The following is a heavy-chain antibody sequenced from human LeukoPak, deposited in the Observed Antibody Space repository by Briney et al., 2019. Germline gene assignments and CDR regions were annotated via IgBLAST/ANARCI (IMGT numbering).Heavy chain of an antibody. V-gene: IGHV4-39*01. CDR2: IYYSGST. J-gene: IGHJ5*02. Sequence: SETLSLTCTVSGGSISSSSYYWGWIRQPPGRGLEWIGSIYYSGSTNYNPSLKSRVTISVDTSKNQFSLKLSSVTAADTAVYYCARTYCSGGSCYSGKGTNRHNWFDPWGQGTLVTVSS. CDR3: ARTYCSGGSCYSGKGTNRHNWFDP. D-gene: IGHD2-15*01. CDR1: GGSISSSSYY.